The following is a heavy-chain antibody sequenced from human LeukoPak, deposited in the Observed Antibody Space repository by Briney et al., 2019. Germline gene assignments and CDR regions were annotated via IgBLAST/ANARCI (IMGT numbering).Heavy chain of an antibody. V-gene: IGHV4-34*01. Sequence: SETLSLTCAVYGGSFSSYYWSWIRQPPGKGLEWIGEINHSGSTNYNPSLKSRVTISVDTSKNQFSLKLSSVTAADTAVYYCARGRGRRNNWFDPWGQGTLVTVSS. CDR2: INHSGST. CDR3: ARGRGRRNNWFDP. J-gene: IGHJ5*02. CDR1: GGSFSSYY.